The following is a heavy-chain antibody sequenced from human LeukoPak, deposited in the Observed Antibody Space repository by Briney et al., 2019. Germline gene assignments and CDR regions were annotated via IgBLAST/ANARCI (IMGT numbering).Heavy chain of an antibody. CDR2: IWYDGSNK. V-gene: IGHV3-33*01. CDR1: GFTFSRHG. CDR3: ARDIASPHFNH. D-gene: IGHD6-6*01. J-gene: IGHJ4*02. Sequence: GGSLRLSCAASGFTFSRHGMHWVRQAPAKGLEWVAVIWYDGSNKYYADSVKGRFTISRDNSKNTLYLQMNSLRAEDTAVYYCARDIASPHFNHLGQGTLVTVSS.